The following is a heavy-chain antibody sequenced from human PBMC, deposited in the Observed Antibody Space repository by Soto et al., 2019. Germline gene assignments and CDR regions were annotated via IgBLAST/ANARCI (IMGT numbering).Heavy chain of an antibody. CDR2: ISGSGGST. Sequence: GGSLRLSCAASGFTFSSYAMSWVRQAPGKGLEWVSAISGSGGSTYYADSVKGRFTISRDNSKNTLYLQMNSLRAEDTAVYYCAKGFTYYDSSGYAAYWGQGTLVTVSS. CDR3: AKGFTYYDSSGYAAY. D-gene: IGHD3-22*01. J-gene: IGHJ4*02. CDR1: GFTFSSYA. V-gene: IGHV3-23*01.